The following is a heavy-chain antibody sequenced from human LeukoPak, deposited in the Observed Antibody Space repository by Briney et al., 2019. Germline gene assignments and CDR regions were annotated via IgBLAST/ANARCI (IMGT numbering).Heavy chain of an antibody. CDR3: ARGGVTTVTTLVMRSWYGMDV. D-gene: IGHD4-17*01. Sequence: ASVKVSCKASGYTFTSYGISWVRQAPGQGLEWMGWISAYSGNTNYAQKLQGRVTMTTDTSTSTAYMELRSLRSDDTAVYYCARGGVTTVTTLVMRSWYGMDVWGQGTTVTVSS. CDR2: ISAYSGNT. CDR1: GYTFTSYG. J-gene: IGHJ6*02. V-gene: IGHV1-18*01.